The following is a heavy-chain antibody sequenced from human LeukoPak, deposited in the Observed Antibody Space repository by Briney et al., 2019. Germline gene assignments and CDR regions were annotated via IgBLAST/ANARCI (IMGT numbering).Heavy chain of an antibody. D-gene: IGHD3-22*01. Sequence: PGGSLRLSCAASGFSFSNFWMLWVRQVPGKGLACVSRIDSAGGGTAYADSVKGRFTISRDNAKNTLYLQMNSLRAEDTAVYYCARDLELVYYDSSGYDYWGQGTLVIVSS. CDR2: IDSAGGGT. CDR1: GFSFSNFW. CDR3: ARDLELVYYDSSGYDY. J-gene: IGHJ4*02. V-gene: IGHV3-74*01.